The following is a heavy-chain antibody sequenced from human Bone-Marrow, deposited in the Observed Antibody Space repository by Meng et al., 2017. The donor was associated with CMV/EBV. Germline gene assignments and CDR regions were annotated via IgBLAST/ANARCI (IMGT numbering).Heavy chain of an antibody. Sequence: SVKVSCKASGGTFSSYAISWVRQAPGQGLEWMGGIIPIFGTANYAQKFQGRVTITTDESTSTAYMELSSLRSEDTAVYYCARVLEYSSGSRWFDPWGQGTLVTVSS. J-gene: IGHJ5*02. D-gene: IGHD6-19*01. CDR1: GGTFSSYA. V-gene: IGHV1-69*05. CDR3: ARVLEYSSGSRWFDP. CDR2: IIPIFGTA.